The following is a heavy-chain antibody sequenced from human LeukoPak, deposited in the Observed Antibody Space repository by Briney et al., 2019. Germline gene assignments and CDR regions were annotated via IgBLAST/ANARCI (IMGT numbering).Heavy chain of an antibody. J-gene: IGHJ5*02. CDR2: ISGSGGNT. CDR3: AKEVVAGFNWNDGSWFDP. CDR1: GFTFSSYA. Sequence: GGSLRLSCAASGFTFSSYAMSWVRQAPGKGLEWVSAISGSGGNTYYADSVKGRFTISRDNSKNTLYVQINSLRAEDTAVYYCAKEVVAGFNWNDGSWFDPWGQGTLVTVSS. D-gene: IGHD1-20*01. V-gene: IGHV3-23*01.